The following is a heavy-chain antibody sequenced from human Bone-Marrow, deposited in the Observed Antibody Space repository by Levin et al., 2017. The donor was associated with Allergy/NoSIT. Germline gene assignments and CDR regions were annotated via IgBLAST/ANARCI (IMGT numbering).Heavy chain of an antibody. J-gene: IGHJ4*02. Sequence: GGSLRLSCAASGFIFSVSGIHWVRQAPGKGLEWVAFISYDGSNQFYAGSVKGRLTLSRDNSNNTVLLHMDSLTSEDTATYYCTKDGPSSSFDHWGQGALVTVSS. D-gene: IGHD6-13*01. CDR1: GFIFSVSG. V-gene: IGHV3-30-3*01. CDR2: ISYDGSNQ. CDR3: TKDGPSSSFDH.